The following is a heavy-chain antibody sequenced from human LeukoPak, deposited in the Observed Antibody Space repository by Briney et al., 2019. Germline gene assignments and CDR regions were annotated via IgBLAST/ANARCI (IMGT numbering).Heavy chain of an antibody. J-gene: IGHJ4*02. D-gene: IGHD3-9*01. Sequence: SETLSLTCTVSGGSLSSYYWSWIRPPPGRGRAWIGYIYYSGSTNYSPSLKSRVTISVDTSKSQFSLRLSSVTAADTAVYYCAGARYYDILTGTFDYWGQGTLVTVSS. V-gene: IGHV4-59*01. CDR2: IYYSGST. CDR3: AGARYYDILTGTFDY. CDR1: GGSLSSYY.